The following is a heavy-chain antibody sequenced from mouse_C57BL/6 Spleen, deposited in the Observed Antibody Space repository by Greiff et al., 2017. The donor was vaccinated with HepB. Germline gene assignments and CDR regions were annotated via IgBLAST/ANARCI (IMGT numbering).Heavy chain of an antibody. D-gene: IGHD2-1*01. Sequence: VQLQQPGAELVKPGASVKMSCKASGYTFTSYWITWVKQRPGQGLEWIGDIYPGSGSTNYNEKFKSKATLTVDTSSSTAYMQLSSLTSEDSAVYYCASNYGNPAWFAYWGQGTLVTVSA. CDR2: IYPGSGST. V-gene: IGHV1-55*01. CDR1: GYTFTSYW. J-gene: IGHJ3*01. CDR3: ASNYGNPAWFAY.